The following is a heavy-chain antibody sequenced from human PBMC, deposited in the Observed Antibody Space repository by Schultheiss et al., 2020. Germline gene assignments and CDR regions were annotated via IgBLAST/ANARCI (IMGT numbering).Heavy chain of an antibody. V-gene: IGHV4-38-2*01. Sequence: SETLSLTCAVSGYSINNGYYWGWIRQPPGKGLEWIGSLYHSGSTYYNPSLKSRVTISVDTSKNQFSLKLTSVTAADTAVYYCGRASLLRGFGPWGHETLVTVAS. CDR1: GYSINNGYY. CDR3: GRASLLRGFGP. J-gene: IGHJ5*02. CDR2: LYHSGST.